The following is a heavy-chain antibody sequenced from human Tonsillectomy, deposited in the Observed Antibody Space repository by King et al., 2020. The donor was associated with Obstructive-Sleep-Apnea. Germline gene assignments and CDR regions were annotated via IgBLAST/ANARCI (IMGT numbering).Heavy chain of an antibody. CDR3: ARKGKWLQSLPFDY. CDR1: GGSISSGDYY. Sequence: VQLQESGPGLVKPSQTLSLTCTFSGGSISSGDYYWNWIRQPPGKGLEWIGVSYYSGSTYYNPSLKSRVTISLDTSQNQFSLKVNSMTDADTAVYYCARKGKWLQSLPFDYWGQGTLVTVSA. CDR2: SYYSGST. V-gene: IGHV4-30-4*01. D-gene: IGHD5-24*01. J-gene: IGHJ4*02.